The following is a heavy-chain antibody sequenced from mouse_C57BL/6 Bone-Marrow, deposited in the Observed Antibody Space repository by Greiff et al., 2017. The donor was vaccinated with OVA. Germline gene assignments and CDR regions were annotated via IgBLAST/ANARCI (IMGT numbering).Heavy chain of an antibody. CDR1: GYTFTDYY. J-gene: IGHJ2*01. Sequence: EVKLMESGPVLVKPGASVKMSCKASGYTFTDYYMNWVKQSHGKSLEWIGVINPYNGGTSYNQKFKGKATLTVDKSSSTAYMELNSLTSEDSAVYYCAREDYYYDYFDYWGQGTTLTVSS. CDR3: AREDYYYDYFDY. V-gene: IGHV1-19*01. D-gene: IGHD1-1*01. CDR2: INPYNGGT.